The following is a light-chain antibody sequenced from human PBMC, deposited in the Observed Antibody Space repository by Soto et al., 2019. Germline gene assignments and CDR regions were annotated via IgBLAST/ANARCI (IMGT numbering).Light chain of an antibody. Sequence: EVVMTQSPATLSVSPGERATLSCRASQSLSGKLAWFQQRPGQALRLLIYDTSTRATDIPDRFSGSGSGTEFTLTISSLQSEDFAVYYCQQYTMWLWTFGQGTKLEIK. CDR2: DTS. CDR3: QQYTMWLWT. CDR1: QSLSGK. J-gene: IGKJ1*01. V-gene: IGKV3-15*01.